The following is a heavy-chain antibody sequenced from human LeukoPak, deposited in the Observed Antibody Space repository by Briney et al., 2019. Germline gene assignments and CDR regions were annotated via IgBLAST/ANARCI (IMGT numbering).Heavy chain of an antibody. CDR1: ALTSSSYA. J-gene: IGHJ5*02. V-gene: IGHV3-23*01. CDR3: ARDYYGSGSYPNWFDP. D-gene: IGHD3-10*01. CDR2: ISGSGGST. Sequence: GGSLRLSCAASALTSSSYAMSWVRQAPGKGLEWVSAISGSGGSTYYADSVKGRFTISRDNAKNSLYLQMNSLRAEDTAVYYCARDYYGSGSYPNWFDPWGQGTLVTVSS.